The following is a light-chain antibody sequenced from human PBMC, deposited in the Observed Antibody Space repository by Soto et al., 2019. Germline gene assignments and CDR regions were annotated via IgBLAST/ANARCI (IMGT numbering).Light chain of an antibody. J-gene: IGLJ3*02. CDR1: SSDVGGYNY. CDR3: SSYRGGSTVV. CDR2: DVS. Sequence: QSALTQPASVSGSPGQSITIPCTGTSSDVGGYNYVSWYQQHPGKAPKLMIYDVSYRPSGVSNRFSGSKSGNTASLTISGVQAEDEADYFCSSYRGGSTVVFGGGTRVTVL. V-gene: IGLV2-14*01.